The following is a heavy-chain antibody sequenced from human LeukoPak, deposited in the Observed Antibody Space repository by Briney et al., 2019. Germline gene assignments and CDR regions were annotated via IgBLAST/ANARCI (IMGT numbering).Heavy chain of an antibody. V-gene: IGHV3-23*01. J-gene: IGHJ3*01. CDR3: AKDRTPYSRSGGYYLGAFDL. CDR2: LSGSGGGT. D-gene: IGHD3-10*01. Sequence: PGGSLRLSCAASGFTFSSCSMTWVRQAPGKGLEWVSSLSGSGGGTWYAGSVKGRFTISRDNSNNVMYLQMNSLRAEDTAIYYCAKDRTPYSRSGGYYLGAFDLWGHGTMVIVSS. CDR1: GFTFSSCS.